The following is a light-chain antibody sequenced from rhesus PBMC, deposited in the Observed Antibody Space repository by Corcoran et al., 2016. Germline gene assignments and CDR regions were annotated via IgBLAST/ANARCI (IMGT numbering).Light chain of an antibody. CDR1: QSISSW. J-gene: IGKJ3*01. Sequence: DIQMTQSPSSLSASVGDTVTITCRASQSISSWLAWYQQKPGKAPKLLIYKASSLQSGVPSRFSGSGSGTDFPLTISSLQSEAFATYYCQQYSSSPTFGPGTKLDIK. CDR2: KAS. V-gene: IGKV1-22*01. CDR3: QQYSSSPT.